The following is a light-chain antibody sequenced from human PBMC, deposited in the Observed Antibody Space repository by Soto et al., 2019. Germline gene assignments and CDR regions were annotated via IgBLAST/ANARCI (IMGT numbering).Light chain of an antibody. CDR3: QQYNNWPGT. J-gene: IGKJ1*01. V-gene: IGKV3-15*01. CDR1: QSVNSN. CDR2: GAS. Sequence: EIVMTQSPATLSVSPGERATLSCRASQSVNSNLAWYQQKPGQAPRLLIYGASTRATGIPARFSGSGSGTEFTLTISSLQSEDFALYYCQQYNNWPGTFGQGTKVEI.